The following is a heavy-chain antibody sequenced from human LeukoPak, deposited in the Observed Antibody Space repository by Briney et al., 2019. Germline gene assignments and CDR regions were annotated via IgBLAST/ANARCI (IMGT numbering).Heavy chain of an antibody. J-gene: IGHJ1*01. CDR3: AKGGGSSYFEYFQH. CDR1: GFTFSSYA. Sequence: GGSLRLSCAASGFTFSSYATSWVRQAPGKGLEWVSAISGSGGSTYYADSVKGRFTISRDNSKNTLYLQMNSLRAEDTAVYYCAKGGGSSYFEYFQHWGQGTLVTVSS. V-gene: IGHV3-23*01. D-gene: IGHD6-13*01. CDR2: ISGSGGST.